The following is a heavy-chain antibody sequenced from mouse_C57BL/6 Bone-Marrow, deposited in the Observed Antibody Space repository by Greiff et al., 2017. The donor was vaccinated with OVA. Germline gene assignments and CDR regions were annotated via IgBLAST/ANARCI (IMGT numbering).Heavy chain of an antibody. V-gene: IGHV5-16*01. CDR2: INYDGSST. Sequence: ESEGGLVQPGSSMKLSCTASGFTFSDYYMAWVRQVPEKGLEWVANINYDGSSTYYLDSLKSRFIISRDNAKNILYLQMSSLKSEDTATYYCARDFYYFDYWGQGTTLTVSS. CDR1: GFTFSDYY. CDR3: ARDFYYFDY. J-gene: IGHJ2*01.